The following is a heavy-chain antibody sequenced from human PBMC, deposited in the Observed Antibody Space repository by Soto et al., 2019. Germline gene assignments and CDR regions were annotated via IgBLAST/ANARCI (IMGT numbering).Heavy chain of an antibody. V-gene: IGHV4-39*01. Sequence: SETLSLTCTVSGGSVSSSSYFWGWIRQPPGKGLEWIGSIYDSGRTSYNPSLKSRVTISVDTSKNQFSLKLSSVTAAATALYYCARRYCSSTSCYSGLYFDYWGQGTLVTVSS. CDR3: ARRYCSSTSCYSGLYFDY. J-gene: IGHJ4*02. D-gene: IGHD2-2*01. CDR1: GGSVSSSSYF. CDR2: IYDSGRT.